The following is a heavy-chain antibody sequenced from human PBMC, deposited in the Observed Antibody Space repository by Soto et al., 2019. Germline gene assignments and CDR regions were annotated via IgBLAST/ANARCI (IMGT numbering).Heavy chain of an antibody. CDR2: ISSSSRTK. V-gene: IGHV3-48*01. J-gene: IGHJ4*02. Sequence: EVRLVESGGGLVQPGGSLRLSCAASGFTFSSHSMNWVRQAPGKGLEWVSYISSSSRTKYYADSVKGRFTISRDNAKNSLYLQMNSLRAEDTAVFYCARDDEMGYFDYGGQGTLVTVSS. D-gene: IGHD3-16*01. CDR3: ARDDEMGYFDY. CDR1: GFTFSSHS.